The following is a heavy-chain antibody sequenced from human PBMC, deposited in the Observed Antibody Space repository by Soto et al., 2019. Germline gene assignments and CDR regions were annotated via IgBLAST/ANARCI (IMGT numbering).Heavy chain of an antibody. J-gene: IGHJ6*02. CDR3: ARNQQMRWELHYYYYGMDV. CDR1: GFTFSSYG. Sequence: QVQLVESGGGVVQPGRSLRLSCAASGFTFSSYGMHWVRQAPGKGLEWVAVIWYDGSNKYYADSVKGRFTISRDNSKNTLYLQMNSRRAEDTAVYYCARNQQMRWELHYYYYGMDVWGQGTTVTVSS. D-gene: IGHD1-26*01. V-gene: IGHV3-33*01. CDR2: IWYDGSNK.